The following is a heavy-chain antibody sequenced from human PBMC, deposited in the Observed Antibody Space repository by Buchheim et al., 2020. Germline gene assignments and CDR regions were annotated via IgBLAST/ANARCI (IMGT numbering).Heavy chain of an antibody. CDR1: GPNFSTYG. J-gene: IGHJ4*02. D-gene: IGHD3-22*01. CDR2: ISYDGRNK. V-gene: IGHV3-30*18. Sequence: QVQLVESGGGVVQPGRSLRLSCVVSGPNFSTYGMDWVRQAPGKGLEWVALISYDGRNKFYADSVKGRFTISRDNSQNTLFLQMNSLRTEDTALYYCAKAITKIVDAIDYWGQGTL. CDR3: AKAITKIVDAIDY.